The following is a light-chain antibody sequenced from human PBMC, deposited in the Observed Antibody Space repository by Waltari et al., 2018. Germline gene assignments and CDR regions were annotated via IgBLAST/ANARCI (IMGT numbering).Light chain of an antibody. Sequence: AIQMTQSPSSLSASVGDRVTITCRASQDIRNELGWYQQKPGEAPKLLIYAASNLQSGVPSKFSGSGSGTDFTLTISSLQPEDFATYYCLQDYNYPRTFGQGTKVEIK. CDR2: AAS. V-gene: IGKV1-6*01. J-gene: IGKJ1*01. CDR3: LQDYNYPRT. CDR1: QDIRNE.